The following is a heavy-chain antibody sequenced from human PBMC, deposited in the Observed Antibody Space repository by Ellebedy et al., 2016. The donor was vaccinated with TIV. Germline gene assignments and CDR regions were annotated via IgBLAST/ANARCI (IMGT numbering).Heavy chain of an antibody. CDR1: GGSISDYY. V-gene: IGHV4-59*12. CDR3: ARRGGYHFDS. Sequence: SETLSLTCSVSGGSISDYYWSWIRQPPGKGLEWVGYVFYRGTTNYNSSLQSRVTISADSSKNRFSPRLTSVTAADTAMYYCARRGGYHFDSWGQGILVTVSS. CDR2: VFYRGTT. D-gene: IGHD2-15*01. J-gene: IGHJ4*02.